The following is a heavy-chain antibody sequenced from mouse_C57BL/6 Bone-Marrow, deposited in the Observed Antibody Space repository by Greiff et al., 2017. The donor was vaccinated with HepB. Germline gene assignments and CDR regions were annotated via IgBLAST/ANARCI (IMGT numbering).Heavy chain of an antibody. CDR1: GYTFTSYW. D-gene: IGHD2-3*01. CDR3: ARGWLPYAMDY. V-gene: IGHV1-53*01. Sequence: QVQLQQPGTELVKSGASVKLSCKASGYTFTSYWIHWVKQRPGQGLEWIGNINPRNGGTDYSEKFKSKATLTVDKSSSTAYMQLSSLSSEESAAYYCARGWLPYAMDYWGQGTSVTVSA. J-gene: IGHJ4*01. CDR2: INPRNGGT.